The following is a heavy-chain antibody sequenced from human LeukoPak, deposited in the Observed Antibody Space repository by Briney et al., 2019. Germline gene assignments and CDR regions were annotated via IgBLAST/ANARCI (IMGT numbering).Heavy chain of an antibody. CDR3: ARVVPAASDWFDP. J-gene: IGHJ5*02. CDR1: GGSFSSGGYY. Sequence: SETLSLTCTVSGGSFSSGGYYWGWIRQRPGQGLEWVGYIYYSGSSYYNPSLKSRVTISVDTSKNQFSLKLSSVTAADTAVYYCARVVPAASDWFDPWGQGTLVTVSS. D-gene: IGHD2-2*01. CDR2: IYYSGSS. V-gene: IGHV4-31*03.